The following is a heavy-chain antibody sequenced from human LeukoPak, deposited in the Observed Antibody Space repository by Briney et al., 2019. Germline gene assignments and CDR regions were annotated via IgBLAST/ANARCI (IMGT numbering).Heavy chain of an antibody. D-gene: IGHD3-22*01. CDR1: GYTFTSYY. CDR3: AKGGSSAYYFPHYFDY. V-gene: IGHV1-46*01. Sequence: ASVKVSCKASGYTFTSYYMHWVRQAPGQGLEWMGIINPSGGSTSYAQKFQGRVTMTRDTSTSTVYMELSSLRAEDTAVYYCAKGGSSAYYFPHYFDYWGQGTLLTVSS. J-gene: IGHJ4*02. CDR2: INPSGGST.